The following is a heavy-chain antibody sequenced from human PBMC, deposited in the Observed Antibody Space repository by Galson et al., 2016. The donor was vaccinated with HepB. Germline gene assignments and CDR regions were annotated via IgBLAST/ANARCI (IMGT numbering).Heavy chain of an antibody. Sequence: SLRLSCAASGFSFSSYGMTWVRQAPGKGLEVVSSISRSGDSTDYADSVKGRFTISRDNSKNMLFLQMSSLRTDDTAIYYCARRHEYCPPVGCSVDYWGQGALVCVSS. CDR3: ARRHEYCPPVGCSVDY. D-gene: IGHD2/OR15-2a*01. V-gene: IGHV3-23*01. CDR2: ISRSGDST. J-gene: IGHJ4*02. CDR1: GFSFSSYG.